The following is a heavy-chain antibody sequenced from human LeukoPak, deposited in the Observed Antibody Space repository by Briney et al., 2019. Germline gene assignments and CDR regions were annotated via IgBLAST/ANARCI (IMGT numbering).Heavy chain of an antibody. J-gene: IGHJ5*02. V-gene: IGHV4-31*03. D-gene: IGHD3-10*01. CDR1: GGSISSGGYY. CDR3: ARYHYGSRSFLENGWFDP. CDR2: IYYSGRT. Sequence: PSETLSLTCTVSGGSISSGGYYWSWIRQHPGKGLEWIGYIYYSGRTYYNPSLKSRVTISVDTSKNQFSLKLSSVTAADTAVYYCARYHYGSRSFLENGWFDPWGQGTLVTVSS.